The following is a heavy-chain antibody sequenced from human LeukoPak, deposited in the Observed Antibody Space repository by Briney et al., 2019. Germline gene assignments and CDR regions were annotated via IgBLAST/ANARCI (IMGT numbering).Heavy chain of an antibody. CDR3: AREPPIAVAGTIDY. J-gene: IGHJ4*02. D-gene: IGHD6-19*01. V-gene: IGHV4-4*07. Sequence: PSETLSHTRTVSGGSISSYSWSWIRQPASTELEGIGRIYTSGSTNYNPSLKSRVTISVDKSKNQFSLKLSSVTAADTAVYYCAREPPIAVAGTIDYWGQGTLVTVSS. CDR1: GGSISSYS. CDR2: IYTSGST.